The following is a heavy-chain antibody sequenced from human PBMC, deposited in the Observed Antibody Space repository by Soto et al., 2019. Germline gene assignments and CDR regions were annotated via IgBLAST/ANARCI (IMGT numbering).Heavy chain of an antibody. CDR1: GYTFTSYY. CDR2: INPSGGST. D-gene: IGHD3-22*01. Sequence: GASVKVSCKASGYTFTSYYMHWVRQAPGQGLEWMGIINPSGGSTSYAQKFQGRVTMTRDTSTSTVYMELSSLRSEDTAVYYCARDRQWLLFRRDYYYYYGMDVWGQGTTVTVSS. CDR3: ARDRQWLLFRRDYYYYYGMDV. J-gene: IGHJ6*02. V-gene: IGHV1-46*01.